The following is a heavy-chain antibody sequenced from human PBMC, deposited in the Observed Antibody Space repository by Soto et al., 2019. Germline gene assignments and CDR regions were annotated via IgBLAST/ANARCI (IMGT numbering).Heavy chain of an antibody. CDR3: AKAESPESDYYGMDV. CDR1: GFTFSSYA. D-gene: IGHD3-3*01. CDR2: ISGSGGST. V-gene: IGHV3-23*01. Sequence: PGGSLRLSCAASGFTFSSYAMSWVRQAPGKGLEWVSAISGSGGSTYYADSVKGRFTISRDNSKNTLYLQMNSLRAEDTAVYYCAKAESPESDYYGMDVWGQGTTVTVSS. J-gene: IGHJ6*02.